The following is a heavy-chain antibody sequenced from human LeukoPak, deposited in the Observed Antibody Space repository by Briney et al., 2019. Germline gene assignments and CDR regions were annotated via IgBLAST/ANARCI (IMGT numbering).Heavy chain of an antibody. V-gene: IGHV3-23*01. CDR3: AKAVSCSSTSCYRSYGMDV. Sequence: GGSLRLSCAASGFTFSSYGMSWVRQAPGKGLEWVSGISGSGGSTYYTDSVKGRFTISRDNSKNTLYLQMNSLRAEDTAVYYCAKAVSCSSTSCYRSYGMDVWGQGTTVTVSS. D-gene: IGHD2-2*02. CDR2: ISGSGGST. J-gene: IGHJ6*02. CDR1: GFTFSSYG.